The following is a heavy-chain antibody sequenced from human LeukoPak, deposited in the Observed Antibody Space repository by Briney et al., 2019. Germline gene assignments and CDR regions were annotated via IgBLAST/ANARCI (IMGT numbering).Heavy chain of an antibody. CDR2: IYYSGST. CDR1: GGSFGGYY. CDR3: ARGEREWLVRGSFDY. J-gene: IGHJ4*02. D-gene: IGHD6-19*01. Sequence: SETLSLTCAVYGGSFGGYYWSWIRQPPGKGLEWIGYIYYSGSTNYNPSLKSRVTISVDTSKNQFSLKLSSVTAADTAVYYCARGEREWLVRGSFDYWGQGTLVTVSS. V-gene: IGHV4-59*01.